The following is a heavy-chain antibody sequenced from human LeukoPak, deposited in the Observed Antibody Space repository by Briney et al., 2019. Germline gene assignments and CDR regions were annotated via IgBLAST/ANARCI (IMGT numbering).Heavy chain of an antibody. CDR1: GGSISSNTYY. Sequence: ETLSLTCTVSGGSISSNTYYWGWIRQPPGKGLEWIGSIYYSGSTYYNPSLKSRVTISVDTSKNQFSLKLSSVTAADTAVYYCARVNYGDYADAFDIWGQGTMVTVSS. V-gene: IGHV4-39*07. CDR2: IYYSGST. D-gene: IGHD4-17*01. CDR3: ARVNYGDYADAFDI. J-gene: IGHJ3*02.